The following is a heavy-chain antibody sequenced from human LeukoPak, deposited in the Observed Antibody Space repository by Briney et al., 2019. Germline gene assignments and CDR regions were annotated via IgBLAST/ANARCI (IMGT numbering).Heavy chain of an antibody. D-gene: IGHD3-9*01. CDR2: ISAYNGNT. V-gene: IGHV1-18*01. J-gene: IGHJ5*02. Sequence: ASVKVSCKASGYAFTSYGISWVRQAPGQGLEWMGWISAYNGNTNYAQKLQGRVTMTTDTSTSTAYMELRSLRSDDTAVYYCARVLTYYDILTGYFGVADWFDPWGQGTLVTGSS. CDR3: ARVLTYYDILTGYFGVADWFDP. CDR1: GYAFTSYG.